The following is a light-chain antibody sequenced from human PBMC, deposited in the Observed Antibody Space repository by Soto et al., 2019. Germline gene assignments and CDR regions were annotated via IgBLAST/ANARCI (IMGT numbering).Light chain of an antibody. Sequence: DIQMTQSPSTLSGSVGDRVTITCRASQTISSWLAWYQQKPGKAPQALIYDASSLETGVPSRFSGSGSGTEFTLTISSLQPDDFATYYCQHYNSYGTFGQGTKVDIK. CDR2: DAS. CDR3: QHYNSYGT. CDR1: QTISSW. V-gene: IGKV1-5*01. J-gene: IGKJ1*01.